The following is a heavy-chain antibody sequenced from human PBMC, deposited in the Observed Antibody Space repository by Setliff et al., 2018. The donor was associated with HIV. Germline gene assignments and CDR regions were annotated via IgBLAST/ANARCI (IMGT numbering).Heavy chain of an antibody. CDR2: VHYSGST. D-gene: IGHD4-4*01. V-gene: IGHV4-59*01. CDR3: ARDISNGQTGWRFDV. CDR1: GDFNEFF. Sequence: KPSETLSLTCAVYGDFNEFFWTWIRQSPGKGLEWIGYVHYSGSTSYNPSFKSRVTISVDTSKNQFSLKLSSVTAADTAEYSCARDISNGQTGWRFDVWGRGTMVTVSS. J-gene: IGHJ3*01.